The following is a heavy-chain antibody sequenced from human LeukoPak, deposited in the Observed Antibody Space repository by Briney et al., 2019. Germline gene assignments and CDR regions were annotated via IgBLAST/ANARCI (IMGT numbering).Heavy chain of an antibody. CDR1: GGPFSGYY. D-gene: IGHD2-2*01. CDR2: INHSGST. J-gene: IGHJ5*02. Sequence: KSSEILWLTCDNYGGPFSGYYWSRSRQPPGKGLEWIGEINHSGSTNYNPSLKSRVTISVDTSKNQFSLKLSSVTAADTAVYYCARGWAVVPAAIHKAYNWFDPWGQGTLVTVSS. CDR3: ARGWAVVPAAIHKAYNWFDP. V-gene: IGHV4-34*01.